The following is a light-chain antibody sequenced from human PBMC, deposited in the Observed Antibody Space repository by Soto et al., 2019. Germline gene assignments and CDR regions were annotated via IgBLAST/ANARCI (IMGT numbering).Light chain of an antibody. CDR2: LNSDGSH. V-gene: IGLV4-69*01. CDR3: QTWGTGIWV. J-gene: IGLJ3*02. Sequence: QAVVTQSPSASASLGASVKLTCTLSTGHSSYAIAWHQQQPEKGPRYLMKLNSDGSHNKGDGIPDRFSGSSSGAERYLTISSLQSEDEADYYCQTWGTGIWVFGGGIKVTVL. CDR1: TGHSSYA.